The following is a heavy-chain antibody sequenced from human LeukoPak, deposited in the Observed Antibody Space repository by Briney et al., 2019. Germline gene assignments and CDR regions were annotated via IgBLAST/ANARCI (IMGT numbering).Heavy chain of an antibody. D-gene: IGHD3-10*01. CDR3: ARRSAPNYNDY. V-gene: IGHV1-2*02. J-gene: IGHJ4*02. Sequence: ASVKVSCKASGYTFTGYYMHWVRQAPGQGLEWMGWINPNSGGTNYAQKFQGRVTMTRDTSISTAYMELGRLRSDDMAVYYCARRSAPNYNDYWGQGTLVTVSS. CDR1: GYTFTGYY. CDR2: INPNSGGT.